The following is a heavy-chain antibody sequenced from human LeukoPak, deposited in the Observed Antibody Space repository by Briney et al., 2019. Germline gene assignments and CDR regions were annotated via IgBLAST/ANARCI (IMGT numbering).Heavy chain of an antibody. CDR3: ATDASYYGDYDGAFDI. CDR2: IYHSGST. V-gene: IGHV4-38-2*02. J-gene: IGHJ3*02. D-gene: IGHD4-17*01. CDR1: GYSISSGYY. Sequence: SETLSLTCTVSGYSISSGYYWGWIRQPPGKGLEWIGSIYHSGSTYYNPSLKSRVTISVDTSKNQFSLKLSSVTAADTAVYYCATDASYYGDYDGAFDIWGQGTMVTVSS.